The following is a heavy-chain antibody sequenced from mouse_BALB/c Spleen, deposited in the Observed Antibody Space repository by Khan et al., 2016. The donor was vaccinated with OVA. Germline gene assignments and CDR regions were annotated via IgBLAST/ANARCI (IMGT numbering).Heavy chain of an antibody. J-gene: IGHJ2*01. V-gene: IGHV3-8*02. CDR1: GDSITSGY. CDR3: AGTSYYGYYYVDY. D-gene: IGHD2-9*01. CDR2: ISYSGST. Sequence: EVQLVESGPSLVKPSQTLSLTCSVTGDSITSGYWNWIRKFPGNKLEYMGYISYSGSTYYTPSLKSRISITRDTSKNQHYLQLNSMTTEDSATYYCAGTSYYGYYYVDYWGQGTTLTVSS.